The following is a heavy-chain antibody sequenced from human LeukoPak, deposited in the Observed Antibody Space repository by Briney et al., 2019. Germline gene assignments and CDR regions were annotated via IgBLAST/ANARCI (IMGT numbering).Heavy chain of an antibody. CDR2: ISFDGNVK. CDR3: ATEGHYTVAFEI. CDR1: GFTFSSYA. Sequence: QPGGSLRLSCAASGFTFSSYAMHWVRQAPGKGLEWVALISFDGNVKYYIDSVKGRFTISRDNSKNTVYLQMNGLRAEDTAVYYCATEGHYTVAFEIWGQGTMVTVSS. D-gene: IGHD3-3*01. V-gene: IGHV3-30*04. J-gene: IGHJ3*02.